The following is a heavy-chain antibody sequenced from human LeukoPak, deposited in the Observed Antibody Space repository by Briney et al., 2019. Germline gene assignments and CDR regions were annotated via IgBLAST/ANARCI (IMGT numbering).Heavy chain of an antibody. V-gene: IGHV3-74*01. D-gene: IGHD2-15*01. Sequence: PGGSLRLSCAASGFTFSSYWMHWVRQAPGKGLVWVSRINSDGSSTSYADSVKGRFTISRDNAKNTLYLQMNSLRAEDTAVYYCARGGRQPLPLHWGQGTLVTVSS. CDR1: GFTFSSYW. J-gene: IGHJ4*02. CDR3: ARGGRQPLPLH. CDR2: INSDGSST.